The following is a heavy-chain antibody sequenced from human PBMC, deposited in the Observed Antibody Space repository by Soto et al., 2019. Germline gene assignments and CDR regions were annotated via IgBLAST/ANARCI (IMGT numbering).Heavy chain of an antibody. Sequence: ASVKVSCKASGYTFTSYYMHWVRQAPGQGLEWMGIINASSGSTSYAQKYQGRVTMTTDTSTSTAYMELRSLRSDDTAVYYCARDVLGRGGYSDYWGQGTLVTVSS. J-gene: IGHJ4*02. CDR1: GYTFTSYY. D-gene: IGHD3-10*01. V-gene: IGHV1-46*01. CDR3: ARDVLGRGGYSDY. CDR2: INASSGST.